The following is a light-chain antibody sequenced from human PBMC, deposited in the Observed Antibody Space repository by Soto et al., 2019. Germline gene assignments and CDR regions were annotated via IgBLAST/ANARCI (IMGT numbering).Light chain of an antibody. CDR3: QQYNISWA. J-gene: IGKJ1*01. CDR2: DAS. CDR1: QSISSW. V-gene: IGKV1-5*01. Sequence: DIQMTQSPSTLSASVGDRVTITCRASQSISSWLAWYQQKPGKAPKLLIYDASTLESGVPSRFSGSGSGTEFTLTISILQHDDFATYYCQQYNISWAFGQGTKVEIK.